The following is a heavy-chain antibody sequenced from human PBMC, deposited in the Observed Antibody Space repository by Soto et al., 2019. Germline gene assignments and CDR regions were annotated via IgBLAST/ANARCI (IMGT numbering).Heavy chain of an antibody. V-gene: IGHV4-4*02. Sequence: QVQLQESGPGLVKPSGTLSLTCAVSGGSISSSNWWSWVRQPPGKGLEWIGEIYHRGSTNYNPSLKSRVTTSVDKSKNEFSLRLSSVTAAATAVDYCARVIATAVHWFDPWGQGTMVTVSS. D-gene: IGHD6-13*01. CDR2: IYHRGST. CDR1: GGSISSSNW. CDR3: ARVIATAVHWFDP. J-gene: IGHJ5*02.